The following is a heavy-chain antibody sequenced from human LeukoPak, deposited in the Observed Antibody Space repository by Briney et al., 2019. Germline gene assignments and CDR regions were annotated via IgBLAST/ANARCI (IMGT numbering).Heavy chain of an antibody. CDR3: AREREGCSGGSCPFDY. CDR2: INPNSGGT. V-gene: IGHV1-2*02. J-gene: IGHJ4*02. Sequence: VASVKVSCKASGYTFTGYYMHWVRQAPGQGLEWMGWINPNSGGTNYAQKFQGRVTMTRDTSISTAYMELSRLRSDDTAVYYCAREREGCSGGSCPFDYWGQGTLVTVSS. D-gene: IGHD2-15*01. CDR1: GYTFTGYY.